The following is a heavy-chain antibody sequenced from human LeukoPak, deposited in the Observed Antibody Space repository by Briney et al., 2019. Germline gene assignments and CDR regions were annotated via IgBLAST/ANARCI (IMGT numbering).Heavy chain of an antibody. J-gene: IGHJ5*02. D-gene: IGHD6-13*01. CDR2: ISAYNGNT. CDR3: AREGYSSSWHLRGNWFDP. CDR1: GYTFTGYY. V-gene: IGHV1-18*04. Sequence: GASVKVSCKASGYTFTGYYMHWVRQAPGQGLEWMGWISAYNGNTNYAQKLQGRVTMTTDTSTSTAYMELRSLRSDDTAVYYCAREGYSSSWHLRGNWFDPWGQGTLVTVSS.